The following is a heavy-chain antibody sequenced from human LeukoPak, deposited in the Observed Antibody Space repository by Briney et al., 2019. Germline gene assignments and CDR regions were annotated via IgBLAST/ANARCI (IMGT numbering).Heavy chain of an antibody. Sequence: SVKVSCKASGGSFSSYAINWVRQAPEQGLEWMGGIIPIFGKANYAQKFQDRVAITAVESMSTVYMELSSLRSEDTAVYYCARDRVGTDWGQGTLVTVSS. V-gene: IGHV1-69*13. CDR1: GGSFSSYA. J-gene: IGHJ4*02. D-gene: IGHD6-13*01. CDR3: ARDRVGTD. CDR2: IIPIFGKA.